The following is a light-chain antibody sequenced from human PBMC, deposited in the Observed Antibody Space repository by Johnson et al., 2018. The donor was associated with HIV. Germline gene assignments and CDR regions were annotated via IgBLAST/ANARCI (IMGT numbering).Light chain of an antibody. CDR1: SSNIGNNY. V-gene: IGLV1-51*01. CDR2: DNN. Sequence: TQPPSVSAAPGQKVTISCSGSSSNIGNNYVSWYQQLPGTAPKLLIYDNNKRPSGIPDRFSGSKSGTSATLGITGLQTGDEADYYCGTWDSSLSAGVFGTGTKVTVV. J-gene: IGLJ1*01. CDR3: GTWDSSLSAGV.